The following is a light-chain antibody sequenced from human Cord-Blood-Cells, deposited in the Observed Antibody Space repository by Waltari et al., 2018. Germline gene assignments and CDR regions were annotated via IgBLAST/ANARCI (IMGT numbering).Light chain of an antibody. CDR1: SSDVGGYNY. V-gene: IGLV2-14*01. CDR3: SSYTSSSTWV. CDR2: DVS. Sequence: QSALTQPASVSGSPGQSITISCTGTSSDVGGYNYVSWYQQHPGKAPKLMIYDVSNRPSGVSNRFSGSKSCNTASLTISALQAEDEADYYCSSYTSSSTWVFGGGTKLTVL. J-gene: IGLJ3*02.